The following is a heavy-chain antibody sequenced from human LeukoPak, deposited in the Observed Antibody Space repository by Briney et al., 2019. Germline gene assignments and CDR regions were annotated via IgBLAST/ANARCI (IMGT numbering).Heavy chain of an antibody. D-gene: IGHD1-26*01. Sequence: GGSLTLSCAASGFTFSSYSMNWVRQAPGKGLEWVSSISTSGGYIYYADSVKGRFTMSRDNAKNSLYLQMDSLRAEDTAVYYCARDLVPSRSVGASEKVDYWGQGTLVTVSS. V-gene: IGHV3-21*01. CDR1: GFTFSSYS. CDR3: ARDLVPSRSVGASEKVDY. CDR2: ISTSGGYI. J-gene: IGHJ4*02.